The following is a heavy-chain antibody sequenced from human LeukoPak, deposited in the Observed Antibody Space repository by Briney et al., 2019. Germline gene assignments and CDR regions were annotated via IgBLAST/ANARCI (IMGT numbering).Heavy chain of an antibody. CDR3: ATAGGYSYGARPDY. Sequence: ASVKVSCKASGYTFTGYYMHWVRQAPGQGLEWMGRINPNSGGANYAQKFQGRVTMTRDTSISTAYMELSRLRSDDTAVYYCATAGGYSYGARPDYWGQGTLVTVSS. V-gene: IGHV1-2*06. CDR1: GYTFTGYY. J-gene: IGHJ4*02. CDR2: INPNSGGA. D-gene: IGHD5-18*01.